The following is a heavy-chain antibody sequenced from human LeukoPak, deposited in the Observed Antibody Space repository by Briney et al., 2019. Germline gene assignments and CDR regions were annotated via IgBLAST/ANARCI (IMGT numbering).Heavy chain of an antibody. D-gene: IGHD1-26*01. CDR2: ISAGNGNT. CDR1: GYTFTSYA. Sequence: ASVKVSFKASGYTFTSYAIHWVRQAPGQRLEWMGWISAGNGNTKYSQNLQGRVTFISNTSATTAFMELSSLRSEDAAVYYCARDSGSGSNDYWGQGTLVTVSS. CDR3: ARDSGSGSNDY. V-gene: IGHV1-3*01. J-gene: IGHJ4*02.